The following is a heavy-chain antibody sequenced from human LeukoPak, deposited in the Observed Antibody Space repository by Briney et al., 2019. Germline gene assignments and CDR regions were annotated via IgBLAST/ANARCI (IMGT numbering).Heavy chain of an antibody. CDR2: TKHDGSNI. D-gene: IGHD5/OR15-5a*01. CDR3: ARPPHACCLDR. V-gene: IGHV3-74*01. CDR1: GFTFSTYW. Sequence: QTGGSLRLSCAASGFTFSTYWMLWIRQVTGKGLVWVSHTKHDGSNIGYGDVVKGRFTFSRDKNTVYLLMNSLRAEDTAVYYCARPPHACCLDRWGQGTMVTVSS. J-gene: IGHJ3*01.